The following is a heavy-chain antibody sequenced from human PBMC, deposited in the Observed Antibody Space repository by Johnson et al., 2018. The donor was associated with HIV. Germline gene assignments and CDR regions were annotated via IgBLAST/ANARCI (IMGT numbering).Heavy chain of an antibody. V-gene: IGHV3-30*02. CDR1: GFAFSDSH. CDR3: AKHYSSSWADAFDI. J-gene: IGHJ3*02. Sequence: VHLVESGGDLVKPGGSLRVSCVASGFAFSDSHMSWIRQAPGKGLEWVAFIRYDGSNKYFADSVKGRFTISRDNSKNTLYLEMNSLRAEDTAVYYCAKHYSSSWADAFDIWGQGTMVTVSS. D-gene: IGHD6-13*01. CDR2: IRYDGSNK.